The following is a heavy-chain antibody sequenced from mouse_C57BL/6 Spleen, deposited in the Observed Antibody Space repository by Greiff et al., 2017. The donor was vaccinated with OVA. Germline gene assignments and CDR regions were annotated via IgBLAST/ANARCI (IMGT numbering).Heavy chain of an antibody. CDR1: GYTFTSYW. V-gene: IGHV1-64*01. J-gene: IGHJ1*03. D-gene: IGHD1-1*01. CDR2: IHPNSGST. CDR3: ARKGDYYGSSDGGWYIDV. Sequence: QVQLQQSGAELVKPGASVKLSCKASGYTFTSYWMHWVKQRPGQGLEWIGMIHPNSGSTNYNEKFKSKATLTVDKSSSTAYMQLSSLTSEDAAVDYCARKGDYYGSSDGGWYIDVWGTGTTVTVSS.